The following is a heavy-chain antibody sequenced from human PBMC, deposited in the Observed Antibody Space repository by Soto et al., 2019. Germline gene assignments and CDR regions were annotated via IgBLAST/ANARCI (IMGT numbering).Heavy chain of an antibody. CDR3: AKDRGYSGYDSLDY. V-gene: IGHV3-30*18. J-gene: IGHJ4*02. D-gene: IGHD5-12*01. Sequence: GGSLRLSCAASGFTFSSYGMHWVRQAPGKGLEWVAVISYDGSNKYYADSVKGRFTISRDNSKNTLYLQMNSLRAEDTAVYYCAKDRGYSGYDSLDYWGQGTLVTVSS. CDR1: GFTFSSYG. CDR2: ISYDGSNK.